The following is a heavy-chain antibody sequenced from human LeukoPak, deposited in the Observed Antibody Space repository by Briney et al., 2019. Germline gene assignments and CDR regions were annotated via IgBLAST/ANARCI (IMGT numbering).Heavy chain of an antibody. V-gene: IGHV4-34*01. J-gene: IGHJ3*02. CDR3: ARDPYYDSSGGDAFDI. Sequence: PSETLSLTCAVYSGSFSGYYWSWIRQPPGKGLEWIGEINHSGSTNYNPSLKSRVTISVDTSKNQFSLKLSSVTAADTAVYYCARDPYYDSSGGDAFDIWGQGTMVTVSS. CDR1: SGSFSGYY. D-gene: IGHD3-22*01. CDR2: INHSGST.